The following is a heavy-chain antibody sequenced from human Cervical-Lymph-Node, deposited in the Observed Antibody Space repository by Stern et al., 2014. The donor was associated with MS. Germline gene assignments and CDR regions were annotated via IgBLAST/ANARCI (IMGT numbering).Heavy chain of an antibody. J-gene: IGHJ4*02. CDR1: GFTVSRDY. CDR3: ARDTSSPERSDW. CDR2: ITNVGST. Sequence: EVQLEESGGGVIQPGGSLRLSCTASGFTVSRDYMTRVRQAPGKGLEWVSLITNVGSTFYTDSVKGRFTISRDDSKNTVYLHMTSLRAEDTAMYYCARDTSSPERSDWWGQGTLVTVSS. D-gene: IGHD1-1*01. V-gene: IGHV3-53*01.